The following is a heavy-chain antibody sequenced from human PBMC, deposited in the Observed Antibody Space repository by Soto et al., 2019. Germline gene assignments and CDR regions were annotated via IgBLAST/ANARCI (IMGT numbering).Heavy chain of an antibody. V-gene: IGHV4-39*01. Sequence: PPGKGLEWIGSIYYSGSTYYNPSLKRRVTISVDTSKNQFSLKLSSVTAADTAVYYCANRPRDYIRGSYRYFDYWRHGT. J-gene: IGHJ4*01. CDR3: ANRPRDYIRGSYRYFDY. D-gene: IGHD3-16*02. CDR2: IYYSGST.